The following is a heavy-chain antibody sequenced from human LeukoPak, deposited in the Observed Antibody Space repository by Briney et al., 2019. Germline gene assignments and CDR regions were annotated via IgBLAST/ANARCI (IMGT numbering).Heavy chain of an antibody. CDR3: ARRGWGRDYYYYMDV. V-gene: IGHV3-11*04. CDR1: GFTFSDYY. Sequence: PGGSLRLSCAASGFTFSDYYFSWIRQAPGKGLEWVSYISSSGTTIYYADSVKGRFTISRDNAKNSLYLLMNSLRAEDAAVYYCARRGWGRDYYYYMDVWGKGTTVTVSS. D-gene: IGHD6-19*01. J-gene: IGHJ6*03. CDR2: ISSSGTTI.